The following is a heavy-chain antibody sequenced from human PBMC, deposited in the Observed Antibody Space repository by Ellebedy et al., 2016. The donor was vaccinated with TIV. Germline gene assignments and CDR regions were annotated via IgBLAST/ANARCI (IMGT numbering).Heavy chain of an antibody. CDR1: GFTFNSYA. V-gene: IGHV3-48*03. D-gene: IGHD6-25*01. CDR2: ISSSSSTI. CDR3: ARENGYYFDY. J-gene: IGHJ4*02. Sequence: PGGSLRLSCAASGFTFNSYAMNWVRQAPGKGPEWVSYISSSSSTIYYTESVKGRFTISRDNTKNSLYLQMNSLRAEDTAVYFCARENGYYFDYWGQGTLVIVSS.